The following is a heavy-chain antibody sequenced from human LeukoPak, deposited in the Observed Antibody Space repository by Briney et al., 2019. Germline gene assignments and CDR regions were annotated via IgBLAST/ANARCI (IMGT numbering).Heavy chain of an antibody. D-gene: IGHD1-1*01. Sequence: SETLSLTCGVSAYSVNSAYYWGWIRQPPGKGLEWIGTIYHSGTTYYNPSLKNRVTISVDTSKNQFPLKLTSVTAADTAVYYCARLVPTTGYFDSWGQGTLVTVSS. CDR3: ARLVPTTGYFDS. V-gene: IGHV4-38-2*01. CDR2: IYHSGTT. CDR1: AYSVNSAYY. J-gene: IGHJ4*02.